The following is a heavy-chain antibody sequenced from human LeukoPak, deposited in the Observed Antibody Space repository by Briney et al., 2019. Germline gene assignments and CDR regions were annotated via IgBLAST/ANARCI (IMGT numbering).Heavy chain of an antibody. Sequence: GSLRLSCAASGFTFTDYWMHWVRQVPGKGLVWVSRINFDGGIITYADSVKGRFTISRDNAKKTLYLQMNSLKAEDTAIYFCARGGDYYHWGQGTVVTVSS. J-gene: IGHJ5*02. D-gene: IGHD4-17*01. CDR2: INFDGGII. CDR3: ARGGDYYH. V-gene: IGHV3-74*03. CDR1: GFTFTDYW.